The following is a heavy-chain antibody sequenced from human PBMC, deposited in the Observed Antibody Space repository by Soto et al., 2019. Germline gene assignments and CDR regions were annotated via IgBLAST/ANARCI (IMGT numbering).Heavy chain of an antibody. CDR3: ARGDTAMVIDY. CDR2: INSAGTTT. Sequence: GGSLRLSCTASGFTFSIYWMHWVRQAPGKGLVWVSRINSAGTTTTYADSMKGRFTISRDNAKNTLYLQMNSLRAEDTAVYYCARGDTAMVIDYWGQGTQVTVSS. CDR1: GFTFSIYW. V-gene: IGHV3-74*01. D-gene: IGHD5-18*01. J-gene: IGHJ4*02.